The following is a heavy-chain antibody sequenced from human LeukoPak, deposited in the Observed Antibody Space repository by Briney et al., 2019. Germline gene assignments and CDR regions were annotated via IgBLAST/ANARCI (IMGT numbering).Heavy chain of an antibody. V-gene: IGHV3-7*03. J-gene: IGHJ4*02. D-gene: IGHD3-10*01. CDR2: IKKAGSEE. Sequence: GGSLRLSSAASGFTSTSYGMSWVRQAPGNGLEWVTNIKKAGSEEYYVSSVKGRFTITSDNAKSSLYLQVNSPRVEDTSVYYCARDGYSSGSYDFDYWGQGTLVTVSS. CDR1: GFTSTSYG. CDR3: ARDGYSSGSYDFDY.